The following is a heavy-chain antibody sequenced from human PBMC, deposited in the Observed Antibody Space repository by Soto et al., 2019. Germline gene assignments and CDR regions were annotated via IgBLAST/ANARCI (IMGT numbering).Heavy chain of an antibody. CDR3: ARAETLVGATAFDI. Sequence: ASVKVSCKASGYTFTSYGISWVRQAPGQGLEWMGWISAYNGNTNYAQKLQGRVTMTTDTSTSTAYMELRSLRSDDTAVDYCARAETLVGATAFDIWGQGTMVTVSS. CDR2: ISAYNGNT. V-gene: IGHV1-18*01. D-gene: IGHD1-26*01. CDR1: GYTFTSYG. J-gene: IGHJ3*02.